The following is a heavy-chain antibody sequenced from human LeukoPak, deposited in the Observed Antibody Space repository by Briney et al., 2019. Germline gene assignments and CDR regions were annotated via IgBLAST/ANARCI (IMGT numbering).Heavy chain of an antibody. CDR1: GLGFSTSG. Sequence: PGGSLRLSCAASGLGFSTSGMHWVRQAPGKGLEWVAFVQYDEGKKFYADSVKGRITIFRDNPKNTLYLEMNSLRPEDTAVYYCAKGDSGWFQGYHYNMDVWGKGTTVTVSS. CDR2: VQYDEGKK. CDR3: AKGDSGWFQGYHYNMDV. J-gene: IGHJ6*03. V-gene: IGHV3-30*02. D-gene: IGHD6-19*01.